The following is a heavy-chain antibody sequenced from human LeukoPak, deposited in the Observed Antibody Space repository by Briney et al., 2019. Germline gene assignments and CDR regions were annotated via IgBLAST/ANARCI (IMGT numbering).Heavy chain of an antibody. V-gene: IGHV4-59*01. CDR1: GGSISSYY. CDR3: ARVRGWVTVTPSDAFDI. Sequence: SETLSLTCTVSGGSISSYYWSWIRQPPGKGLEWIGYIYYSGSTNYNPSLKSRVTISVDTSKNQFSLKLSSVTAADTAVCYCARVRGWVTVTPSDAFDIWGQGTMVTVSS. J-gene: IGHJ3*02. D-gene: IGHD4-23*01. CDR2: IYYSGST.